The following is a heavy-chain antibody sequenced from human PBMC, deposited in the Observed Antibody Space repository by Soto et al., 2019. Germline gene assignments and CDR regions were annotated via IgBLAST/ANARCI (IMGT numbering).Heavy chain of an antibody. CDR3: ARQQLLPFYYALDV. Sequence: QVQLQESGPGLVKPSDTLSLTCNVSGGSISGYYWGWIRQSPGKGLEYIGYIYYRGSTNYNSSLKSRVTMSVDTSRNQFSLKMNSVTAADTAVYYCARQQLLPFYYALDVWGQGTTVTVSS. CDR2: IYYRGST. J-gene: IGHJ6*02. D-gene: IGHD1-26*01. V-gene: IGHV4-59*07. CDR1: GGSISGYY.